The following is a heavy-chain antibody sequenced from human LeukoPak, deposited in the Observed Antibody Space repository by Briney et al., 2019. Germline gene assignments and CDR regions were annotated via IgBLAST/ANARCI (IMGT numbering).Heavy chain of an antibody. Sequence: ASVKVSCKTSGYTFTSYAIHWVRQAPGQRLEWMGWINACNGNTKYSQKFEGRVTITKDTSASPAYMDLSSLRSEDTAVYYCARGPTYSYGVFDFWGQGTLVTVSS. CDR2: INACNGNT. CDR3: ARGPTYSYGVFDF. D-gene: IGHD5-18*01. V-gene: IGHV1-3*01. J-gene: IGHJ4*02. CDR1: GYTFTSYA.